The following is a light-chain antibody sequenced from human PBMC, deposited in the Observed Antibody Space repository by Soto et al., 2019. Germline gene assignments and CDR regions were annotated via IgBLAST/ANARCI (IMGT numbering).Light chain of an antibody. Sequence: EIVLTQSPGTLSLSPGERATLSCRASQSVSSSYLAWYQQKPGQAPRLLIYGASRKATGIPDRFSGSGSGTDFTLTISRLEPEDFPVYYCQQYGSSPQTVGQGTRLEIK. V-gene: IGKV3-20*01. J-gene: IGKJ5*01. CDR1: QSVSSSY. CDR3: QQYGSSPQT. CDR2: GAS.